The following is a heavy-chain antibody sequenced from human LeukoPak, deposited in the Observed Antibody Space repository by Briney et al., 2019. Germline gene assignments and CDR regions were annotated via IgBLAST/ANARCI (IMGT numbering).Heavy chain of an antibody. V-gene: IGHV3-30*03. CDR3: ARTYTVFGAMDV. CDR2: TSYDGSDE. D-gene: IGHD3-3*01. Sequence: GGSLRLSCVASGFTFSDYGMHWVRQAPGKGLEWVAATSYDGSDEYYVDSVNGRFTISRDNSKNTLYLEMKSLSSEDTAIYYSARTYTVFGAMDVWGKGTTVTVSA. CDR1: GFTFSDYG. J-gene: IGHJ6*04.